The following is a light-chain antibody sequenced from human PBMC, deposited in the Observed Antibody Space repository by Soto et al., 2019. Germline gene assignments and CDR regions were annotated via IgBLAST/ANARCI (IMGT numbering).Light chain of an antibody. Sequence: QSVLTQPHSASGTPGQRVTISCSGSSSNIGTSSVHWFQQLPGTAPKLLISTTNQRPSGVPERFSGSKSGTSASLAISGLQSEDEADYSCSSYTSSSTYVFGTGTKVTVL. CDR1: SSNIGTSS. CDR2: TTN. V-gene: IGLV1-44*01. J-gene: IGLJ1*01. CDR3: SSYTSSSTYV.